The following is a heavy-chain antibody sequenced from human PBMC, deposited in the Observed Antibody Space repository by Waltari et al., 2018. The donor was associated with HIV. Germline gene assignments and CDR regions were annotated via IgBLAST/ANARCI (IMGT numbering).Heavy chain of an antibody. CDR2: INSDGSST. J-gene: IGHJ6*02. V-gene: IGHV3-74*01. Sequence: EVQLVESGGGLVQPGGSLRLSCAASGFTFSRSWLHWVRQATGKGLVWVSRINSDGSSTSYADSVKGRFTISRDNAKNTLYLQMNSLRAEDTAVYYCARDREGQDYYYGMDVWGQGTTVTVSS. CDR1: GFTFSRSW. CDR3: ARDREGQDYYYGMDV. D-gene: IGHD1-26*01.